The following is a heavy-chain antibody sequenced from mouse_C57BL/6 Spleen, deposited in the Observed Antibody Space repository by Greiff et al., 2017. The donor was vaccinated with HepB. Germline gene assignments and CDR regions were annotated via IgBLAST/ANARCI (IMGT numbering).Heavy chain of an antibody. CDR1: GYTFTDYY. CDR2: INPNNGGT. J-gene: IGHJ2*01. CDR3: ARSQIYDGYYLDY. Sequence: EVQLQQSGPELVKPGASVKISCKASGYTFTDYYMNWVKQSHGKSLEWIGDINPNNGGTSYNQKFKGKATLTVDKSSSTAYMELRSLTSEDSAVYYCARSQIYDGYYLDYWGQGTTLTVSS. V-gene: IGHV1-26*01. D-gene: IGHD2-3*01.